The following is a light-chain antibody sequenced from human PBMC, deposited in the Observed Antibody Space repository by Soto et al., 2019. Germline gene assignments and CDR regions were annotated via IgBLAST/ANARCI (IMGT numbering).Light chain of an antibody. J-gene: IGKJ4*01. V-gene: IGKV3-15*01. CDR3: QQYSEWPLT. Sequence: EIVMTQSPGTLSVSPGERVTLSCRASQSVGSSLAWYQQKPGQAPRLLIYDASTRATGIPARFSGSGSGTEFILTISSLQSEDFAVYYCQQYSEWPLTFGGGTKVEIK. CDR2: DAS. CDR1: QSVGSS.